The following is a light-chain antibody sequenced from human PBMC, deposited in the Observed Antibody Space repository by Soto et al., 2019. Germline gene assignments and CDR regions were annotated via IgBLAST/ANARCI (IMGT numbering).Light chain of an antibody. Sequence: IQLTQSPSSLSAYVGDRVTITCRASQGISSYLAWYQQKPGKAPKLLIYAASTLQSGVPSSFSGSGSGTHFTLTISSLQPEDFATYYCQQLNSYPRTFGGGTKVEIK. CDR1: QGISSY. CDR3: QQLNSYPRT. CDR2: AAS. V-gene: IGKV1-9*01. J-gene: IGKJ4*01.